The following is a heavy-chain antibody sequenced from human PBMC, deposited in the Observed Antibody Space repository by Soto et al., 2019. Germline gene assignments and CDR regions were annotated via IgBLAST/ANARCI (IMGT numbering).Heavy chain of an antibody. CDR3: ARMETFGSLNWFDP. Sequence: ASVKVSCKASGYSFTNNDFSWVRQATGQVLECMGWMNPGSGYTGDXXKFQGRVXXTRDTSIATAXVELSXLRSDDTAIXYCARMETFGSLNWFDPWGQGTLVTVSS. D-gene: IGHD3-16*01. J-gene: IGHJ5*02. V-gene: IGHV1-8*01. CDR1: GYSFTNND. CDR2: MNPGSGYT.